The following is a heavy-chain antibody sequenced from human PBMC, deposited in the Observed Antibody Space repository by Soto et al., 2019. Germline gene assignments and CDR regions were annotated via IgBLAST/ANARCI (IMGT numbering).Heavy chain of an antibody. J-gene: IGHJ4*02. CDR1: GGSISSSSYY. CDR3: ARGHVGGSYYHFDY. CDR2: FYYSGST. V-gene: IGHV4-61*05. D-gene: IGHD1-26*01. Sequence: SETLSLTCTVSGGSISSSSYYWGWIRQPPGKGLEWIGSFYYSGSTRYKPSLKSRVTISIDTSNKQFSLKLTSMTAADTAVYYCARGHVGGSYYHFDYWGQGTLVTVSS.